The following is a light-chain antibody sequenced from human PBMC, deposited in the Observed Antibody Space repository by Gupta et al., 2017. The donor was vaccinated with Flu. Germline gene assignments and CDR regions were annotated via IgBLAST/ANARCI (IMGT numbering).Light chain of an antibody. V-gene: IGLV2-14*01. CDR3: TSYTVSSTWV. CDR2: EVN. J-gene: IGLJ3*02. Sequence: QSALTQPASVSGSPGPSINILCTGTSSDVGRYNYVSLYQHHPAKAPKLMIYEVNKRPSGISNRFSASKSGNTASLTIAGLQAEDEADYYCTSYTVSSTWVFGGGTSLTVL. CDR1: SSDVGRYNY.